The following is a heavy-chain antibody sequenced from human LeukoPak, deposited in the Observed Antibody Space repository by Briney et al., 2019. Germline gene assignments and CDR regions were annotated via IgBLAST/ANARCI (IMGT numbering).Heavy chain of an antibody. V-gene: IGHV1-69*01. J-gene: IGHJ4*02. D-gene: IGHD3-10*01. CDR1: GGTFSSYA. CDR3: ARNLYYYGSGGLCFFDY. CDR2: IIPIFGTA. Sequence: SVKVSCKASGGTFSSYAISWVRQAPGQGLEWMGGIIPIFGTANYAQKLQGRVTITADESTSTAYMELSSLRSEDTAVYYCARNLYYYGSGGLCFFDYWGQGTLVTVSS.